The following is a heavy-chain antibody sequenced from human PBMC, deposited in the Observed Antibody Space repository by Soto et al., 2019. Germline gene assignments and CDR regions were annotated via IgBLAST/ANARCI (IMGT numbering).Heavy chain of an antibody. Sequence: GGSLRLSCAGSGFAFGDSAMHWVRQAPGKGLEWVAGISWNSGAKGYADSVKGRFTISRDNAKKSLYLQMNTLRPEDTALYYCAKAPYAGYFYYFDSWGQGTLVTVSS. J-gene: IGHJ4*02. CDR1: GFAFGDSA. V-gene: IGHV3-9*01. D-gene: IGHD5-12*01. CDR3: AKAPYAGYFYYFDS. CDR2: ISWNSGAK.